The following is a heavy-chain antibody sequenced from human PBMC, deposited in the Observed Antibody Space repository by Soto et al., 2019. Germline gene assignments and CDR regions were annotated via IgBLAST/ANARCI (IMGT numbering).Heavy chain of an antibody. Sequence: GGSLRLSCAASGFTFSSYSMNWVRQAPGKGLEWVPSISSSSSYIYYADSVKGRFTISRDNAKNSLYLQMNSLRAEDTAVYYCASLYYYGSGSYYAFDIWGQGTMVTVSS. J-gene: IGHJ3*02. CDR2: ISSSSSYI. CDR3: ASLYYYGSGSYYAFDI. CDR1: GFTFSSYS. D-gene: IGHD3-10*01. V-gene: IGHV3-21*01.